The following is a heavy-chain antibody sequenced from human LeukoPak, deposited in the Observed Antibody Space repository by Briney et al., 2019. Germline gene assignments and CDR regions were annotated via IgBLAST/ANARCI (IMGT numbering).Heavy chain of an antibody. CDR3: ARHIPDSSSWYDCYYMDV. J-gene: IGHJ6*03. CDR2: IYPGDSDT. Sequence: GESLKISCKGSGYSFTSYWIGWVRQMPGKGLEWMGIIYPGDSDTRYSPSFQGQVTISADKSISTAYLQWSSLKASDTAMYYCARHIPDSSSWYDCYYMDVWGKGTTVTVSS. CDR1: GYSFTSYW. V-gene: IGHV5-51*01. D-gene: IGHD6-13*01.